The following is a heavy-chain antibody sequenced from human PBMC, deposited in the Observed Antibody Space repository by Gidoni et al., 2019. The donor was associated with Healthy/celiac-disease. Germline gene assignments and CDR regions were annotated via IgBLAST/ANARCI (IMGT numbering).Heavy chain of an antibody. V-gene: IGHV3-30*03. D-gene: IGHD5-18*01. Sequence: QVQLVESGGGVVQPGRSLRLSCAASGFTFSSYGMHWVRQAPGKGLEWVAVISYDGSNKSYADSVKGRFTISRDNSKNTLYLQMNSLRAEDTAVYYCAQGPQLWLRMPYYGMDVWGQGTTVTVSS. CDR3: AQGPQLWLRMPYYGMDV. J-gene: IGHJ6*02. CDR1: GFTFSSYG. CDR2: ISYDGSNK.